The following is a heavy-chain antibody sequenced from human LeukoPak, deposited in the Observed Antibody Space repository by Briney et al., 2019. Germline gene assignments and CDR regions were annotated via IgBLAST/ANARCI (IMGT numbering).Heavy chain of an antibody. CDR3: ARGLEWGDGFDI. Sequence: SETLSLTCTVSGGSISSGSYYWTWIRQPAGKGLEWIGRVYISGSTNYNPSLKSRVTISVDTSKNHFSLKLTSVTAADTAVYYCARGLEWGDGFDIWGQGTMVTVSS. CDR2: VYISGST. CDR1: GGSISSGSYY. D-gene: IGHD1-1*01. J-gene: IGHJ3*02. V-gene: IGHV4-61*02.